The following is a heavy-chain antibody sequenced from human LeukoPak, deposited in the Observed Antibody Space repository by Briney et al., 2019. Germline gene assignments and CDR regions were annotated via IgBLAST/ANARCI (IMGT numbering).Heavy chain of an antibody. CDR1: GGSISSYY. D-gene: IGHD3-22*01. V-gene: IGHV4-59*12. J-gene: IGHJ1*01. Sequence: SETLSLTCTVYGGSISSYYWSWIRQPPGKGLEWIGYIYYSGSTNYNPSLKSRVTMSVDTSKSQFSLKLSSVTAADTAVYYCARSYYDSSGYYDPSGLFQHWGQGTLVTVSS. CDR3: ARSYYDSSGYYDPSGLFQH. CDR2: IYYSGST.